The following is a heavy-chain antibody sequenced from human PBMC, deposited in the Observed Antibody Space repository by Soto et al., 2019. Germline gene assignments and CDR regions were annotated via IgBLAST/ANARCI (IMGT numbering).Heavy chain of an antibody. D-gene: IGHD4-4*01. Sequence: QVQLQESGPGLVKHSETLSLTCTVSGGSLSPYYWSWIRQSPGKGLEWIGYVFYSGTSKSNPSLQSRVTISADTSSNQSSLELNSVTAADTAVYYCARHHRVYDYRVEYFQLWGQGTLVTVSS. CDR3: ARHHRVYDYRVEYFQL. J-gene: IGHJ1*01. CDR2: VFYSGTS. CDR1: GGSLSPYY. V-gene: IGHV4-59*08.